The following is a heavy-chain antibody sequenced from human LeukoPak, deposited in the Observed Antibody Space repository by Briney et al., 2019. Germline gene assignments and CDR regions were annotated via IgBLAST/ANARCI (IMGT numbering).Heavy chain of an antibody. CDR1: GFTFSSYW. CDR2: INSDGSST. CDR3: ARAQTYGDSRLLLDY. Sequence: GGSLRLSCAASGFTFSSYWMHWVRQAPGEGLVWVSRINSDGSSTNYADSVKGRFTISRDNAKNTLHLQMNSLRAEDTALYYCARAQTYGDSRLLLDYWGQGTLVTVSS. J-gene: IGHJ4*02. D-gene: IGHD2-21*02. V-gene: IGHV3-74*01.